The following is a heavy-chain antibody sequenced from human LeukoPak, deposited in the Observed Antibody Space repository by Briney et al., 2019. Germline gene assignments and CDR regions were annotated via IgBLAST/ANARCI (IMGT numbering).Heavy chain of an antibody. D-gene: IGHD4-17*01. CDR2: IKPDGSEK. CDR1: RFTFSTYW. V-gene: IGHV3-7*01. CDR3: ARDDYGDYFFDF. Sequence: GGSLRLSCAASRFTFSTYWMTWVRQAPGKGLEWIANIKPDGSEKYYVDSVKGRFTISRDNAKNSLYLQLNSLRAEDTAMYYCARDDYGDYFFDFWGQGTLVTVSS. J-gene: IGHJ4*02.